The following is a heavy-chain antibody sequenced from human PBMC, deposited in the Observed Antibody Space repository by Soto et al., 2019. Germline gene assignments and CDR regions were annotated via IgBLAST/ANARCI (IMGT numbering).Heavy chain of an antibody. V-gene: IGHV3-21*01. J-gene: IGHJ3*02. Sequence: PGGSLRLSCAASGFTFSSYSMNWVRQAPGKGLEWVSFISGNNYYIYYADSVKGRFTISRDNAKNSLYLQMNSLRAEDTAVYYCARDCSGGSCPSGAFDIWGQGTMVTVSS. CDR3: ARDCSGGSCPSGAFDI. D-gene: IGHD2-15*01. CDR1: GFTFSSYS. CDR2: ISGNNYYI.